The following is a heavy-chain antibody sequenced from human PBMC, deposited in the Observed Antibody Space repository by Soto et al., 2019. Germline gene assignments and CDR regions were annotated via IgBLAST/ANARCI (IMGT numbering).Heavy chain of an antibody. CDR2: INPSGGST. V-gene: IGHV1-46*03. CDR1: GYTFTSYY. CDR3: ARSGYCSGGSCYLSYYYYMDV. J-gene: IGHJ6*03. D-gene: IGHD2-15*01. Sequence: ASVKVSCKASGYTFTSYYIHWVRQAPGQGLEWMGIINPSGGSTSYAQKFQGRVTMTRDTSTSTVYMELSSLRSEDTAVYYCARSGYCSGGSCYLSYYYYMDVWGKGTTVTVSS.